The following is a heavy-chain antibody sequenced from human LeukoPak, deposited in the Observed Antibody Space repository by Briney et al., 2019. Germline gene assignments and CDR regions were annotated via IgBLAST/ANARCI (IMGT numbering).Heavy chain of an antibody. CDR2: IYYSGST. CDR3: ARSKDILTGYCFDY. Sequence: SGTLSLTCTVSGGSISSYYWSWIRQPPGKGLEWIGYIYYSGSTNYNPSFKSRVTISVDTSKNQFSLKLSSVTAADTAVYYCARSKDILTGYCFDYWGQGTLVTVSS. V-gene: IGHV4-59*01. CDR1: GGSISSYY. J-gene: IGHJ4*02. D-gene: IGHD3-9*01.